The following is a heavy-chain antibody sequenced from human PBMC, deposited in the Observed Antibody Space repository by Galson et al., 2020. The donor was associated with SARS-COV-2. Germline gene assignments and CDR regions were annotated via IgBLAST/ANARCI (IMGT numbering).Heavy chain of an antibody. V-gene: IGHV1-3*01. CDR3: AKEGSTAYAVVSSSRYFDY. CDR2: INRGSGIT. D-gene: IGHD6-19*01. CDR1: GYTFTNYA. J-gene: IGHJ4*02. Sequence: GESLKISCKASGYTFTNYAIHWVRQAPGLGHEWMGCINRGSGITKYSQKFQGRVTLSRDTAANTAYMEINSVRSEDTAVYFCAKEGSTAYAVVSSSRYFDYWGQGSQVTVSS.